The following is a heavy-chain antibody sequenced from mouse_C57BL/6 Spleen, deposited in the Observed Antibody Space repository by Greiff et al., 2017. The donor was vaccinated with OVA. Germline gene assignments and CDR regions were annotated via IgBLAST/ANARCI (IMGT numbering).Heavy chain of an antibody. CDR1: GYTFTSYW. CDR3: ARLDSNSYYDAMDY. Sequence: VQLQQPGTELVKPGASVKLSCKASGYTFTSYWLHWVQQRPGQGLEWIGNINPSNGGTNYNEKFKSKATLTVDKSSSTAYMQLSSLTSEDSAVYYCARLDSNSYYDAMDYWGQGTSVTVSS. D-gene: IGHD2-5*01. CDR2: INPSNGGT. V-gene: IGHV1-53*01. J-gene: IGHJ4*01.